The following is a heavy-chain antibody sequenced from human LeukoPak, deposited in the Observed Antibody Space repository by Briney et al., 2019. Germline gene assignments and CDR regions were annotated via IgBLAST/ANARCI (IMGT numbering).Heavy chain of an antibody. Sequence: GGSLRLSCAASGFTFSTYAMSWVRQARGKGLVWVSAISASGDSTYYTDAVKGRFTISRDNSKNTLYLQVNSLRAEDTAVFYCSRYCITSSCQTLDSYYAMDVWGQGTTVTVSS. J-gene: IGHJ6*02. CDR3: SRYCITSSCQTLDSYYAMDV. D-gene: IGHD2-15*01. CDR1: GFTFSTYA. CDR2: ISASGDST. V-gene: IGHV3-23*01.